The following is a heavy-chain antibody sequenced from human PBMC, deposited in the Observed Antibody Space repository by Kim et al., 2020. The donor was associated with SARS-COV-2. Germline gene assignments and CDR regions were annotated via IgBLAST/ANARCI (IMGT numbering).Heavy chain of an antibody. CDR2: ISGSGGST. Sequence: GGSLRLSCAASGFTFSSYAMSWVRQAPGKGLEWVSAISGSGGSTYYADSVKGRFTISRDNSKNTLYLQMNSLRAEDTAVYYCAKYRVRGVRWASFDYWGQGTLVTVSS. J-gene: IGHJ4*02. CDR3: AKYRVRGVRWASFDY. CDR1: GFTFSSYA. D-gene: IGHD3-10*01. V-gene: IGHV3-23*01.